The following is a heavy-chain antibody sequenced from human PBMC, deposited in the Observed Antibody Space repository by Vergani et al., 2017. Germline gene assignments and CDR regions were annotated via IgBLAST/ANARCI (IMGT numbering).Heavy chain of an antibody. V-gene: IGHV1-46*01. D-gene: IGHD2-15*01. Sequence: QVQLVQSGAEVKKPGASVKVSCKASGYTFTSYYMHWVRQAPGQGLEWMGIINPSGGSTSYAQKFQGRVTMTRDTSTSTVYMALSSLRSEDTAVYYCASQRGVADAFDIWGQGTMVTVSS. CDR3: ASQRGVADAFDI. CDR2: INPSGGST. CDR1: GYTFTSYY. J-gene: IGHJ3*02.